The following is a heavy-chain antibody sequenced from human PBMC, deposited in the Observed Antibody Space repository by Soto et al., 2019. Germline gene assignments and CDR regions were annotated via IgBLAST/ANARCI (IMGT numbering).Heavy chain of an antibody. CDR3: ARRRMVYYFGMDV. CDR1: GGSISSGGYS. V-gene: IGHV4-30-2*01. D-gene: IGHD2-8*01. J-gene: IGHJ6*02. CDR2: IYHSGST. Sequence: QLQLQESGSGLVKPSQTLSLTCAVSGGSISSGGYSWSWIRQPPGKGLEWIGYIYHSGSTYYNPYLKSRVTISVDRAKNQFSLKLSSVTAADTAVYYCARRRMVYYFGMDVWGQGTTVTVSS.